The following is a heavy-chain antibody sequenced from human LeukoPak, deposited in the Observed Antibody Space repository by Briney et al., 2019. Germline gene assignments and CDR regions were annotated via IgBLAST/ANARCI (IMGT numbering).Heavy chain of an antibody. V-gene: IGHV3-74*01. D-gene: IGHD6-19*01. CDR3: ARDIAVAGTFVNY. J-gene: IGHJ4*02. CDR1: GFTFSSYW. Sequence: PGGSLRLSCAASGFTFSSYWMHWVRQAPGKGLVWVSRINSDGSSTSYADSVRGRFTISRDNGKNTLYLQMNSLRAEDTAVYYCARDIAVAGTFVNYWGQGTLVTVSS. CDR2: INSDGSST.